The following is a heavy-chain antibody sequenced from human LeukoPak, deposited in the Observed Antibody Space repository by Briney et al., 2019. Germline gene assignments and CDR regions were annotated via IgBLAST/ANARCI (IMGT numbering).Heavy chain of an antibody. J-gene: IGHJ6*03. CDR3: AKRLRGSGWYGPYYYYMDV. V-gene: IGHV3-23*01. CDR2: ISGSGGST. D-gene: IGHD6-19*01. Sequence: SGGSLRLSCAASGFTFSSYGMSWVRQAPGKGLEWVSTISGSGGSTFYADSVKGRFTISRDNSKNTLYLQMSSLRAEDTAVYYCAKRLRGSGWYGPYYYYMDVWGKGTTVTISS. CDR1: GFTFSSYG.